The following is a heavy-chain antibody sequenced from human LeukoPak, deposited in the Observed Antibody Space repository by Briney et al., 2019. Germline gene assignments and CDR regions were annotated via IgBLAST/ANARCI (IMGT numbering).Heavy chain of an antibody. CDR2: ISSSSSYI. CDR1: GFTFSSYS. Sequence: GGSLRLSCAASGFTFSSYSMNWVRQAPGKGLEWVSSISSSSSYIYYADSVKGRFTISRDNSRNSLYLQMNSLRAEDTAVYYCANLHQTGYSSSWYDSGYYYYYMDVWGKGTTVTISS. D-gene: IGHD6-13*01. CDR3: ANLHQTGYSSSWYDSGYYYYYMDV. V-gene: IGHV3-21*01. J-gene: IGHJ6*03.